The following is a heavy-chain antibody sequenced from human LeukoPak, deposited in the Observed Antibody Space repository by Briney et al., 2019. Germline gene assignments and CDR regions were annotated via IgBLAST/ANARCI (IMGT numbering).Heavy chain of an antibody. Sequence: GVSLRLFCAASGFTFSIYGMHCVRQAPGKGREWVVLIWFDGSNKYHADSVQGRLTISRDNSENTLYLQTNSLRAEDTAVYYCARDLSKGRYIDSWGQGTLVTVSS. CDR1: GFTFSIYG. CDR2: IWFDGSNK. CDR3: ARDLSKGRYIDS. V-gene: IGHV3-33*01. D-gene: IGHD4-11*01. J-gene: IGHJ4*02.